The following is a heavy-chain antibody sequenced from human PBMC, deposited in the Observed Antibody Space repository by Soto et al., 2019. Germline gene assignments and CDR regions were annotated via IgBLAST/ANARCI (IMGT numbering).Heavy chain of an antibody. J-gene: IGHJ6*02. D-gene: IGHD5-18*01. Sequence: RIRKKKGKGLEWIGEINHSGSTNYNPSLKSRVTISVDTSKNQFSLKLSSVTAADTAVYYCARARIQLWLSTYYYYYGMDVWGQGTTVTVSS. CDR3: ARARIQLWLSTYYYYYGMDV. V-gene: IGHV4-34*01. CDR2: INHSGST.